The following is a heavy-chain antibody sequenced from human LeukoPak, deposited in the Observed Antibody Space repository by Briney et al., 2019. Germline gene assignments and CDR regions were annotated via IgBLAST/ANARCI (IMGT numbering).Heavy chain of an antibody. J-gene: IGHJ3*02. CDR1: GGSISSSSYY. D-gene: IGHD3-3*01. CDR3: ARTLRITIFGVPPGAFDI. Sequence: PSETLSLTCTVSGGSISSSSYYWGWIRQPPGKGLEWIGSIYYSGSTYYNPSLKSRVTISVDTSKNQFSLKLSSVTAANTAVYYCARTLRITIFGVPPGAFDIWGQGTMVTVSS. V-gene: IGHV4-39*01. CDR2: IYYSGST.